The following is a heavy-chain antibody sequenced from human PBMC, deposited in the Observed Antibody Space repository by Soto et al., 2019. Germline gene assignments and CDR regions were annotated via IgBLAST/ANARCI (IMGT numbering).Heavy chain of an antibody. J-gene: IGHJ5*01. D-gene: IGHD3-22*01. CDR3: ARDRYFYDSAGYYRTLDS. CDR2: IFHSGIT. Sequence: SETLSLTCPISGGPLNNEYWAWIRQSPGKGLEWIGYIFHSGITDYNPSVKSRVTISIDKSKNLFSLKLTSVTAADTAVYYCARDRYFYDSAGYYRTLDSWGQGILVTVS. CDR1: GGPLNNEY. V-gene: IGHV4-59*01.